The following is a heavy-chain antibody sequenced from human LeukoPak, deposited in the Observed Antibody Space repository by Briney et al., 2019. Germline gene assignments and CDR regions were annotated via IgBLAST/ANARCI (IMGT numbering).Heavy chain of an antibody. D-gene: IGHD3-22*01. CDR2: INPSGGNT. CDR1: GYTFTSSY. V-gene: IGHV1-46*01. CDR3: ARDPGYDTSGYYYGYFDY. Sequence: ASVKVSCKASGYTFTSSYMHWVRQAPGQELEWMGIINPSGGNTTYAQKFQGRVTMTRDMSTSTVYMELSSLRSEDTAVYYCARDPGYDTSGYYYGYFDYWGLGTLVTVSS. J-gene: IGHJ4*02.